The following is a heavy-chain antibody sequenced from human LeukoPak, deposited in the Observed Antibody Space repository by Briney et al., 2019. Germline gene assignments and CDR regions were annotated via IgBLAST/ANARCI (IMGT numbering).Heavy chain of an antibody. J-gene: IGHJ4*02. V-gene: IGHV5-51*01. CDR2: IYPRDSDT. CDR1: GYTFTHQW. Sequence: GESLKISCKASGYTFTHQWIGWVRQMPGSGLEWMGIIYPRDSDTIYSPSFQGHVTISADTSINTAYVEGSSLDASDTAIYYCARHSDVIGAIWGQGTLVTVSS. CDR3: ARHSDVIGAI. D-gene: IGHD3-10*01.